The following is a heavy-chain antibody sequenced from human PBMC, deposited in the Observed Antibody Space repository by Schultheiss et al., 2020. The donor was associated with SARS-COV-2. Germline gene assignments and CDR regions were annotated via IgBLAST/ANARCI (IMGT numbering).Heavy chain of an antibody. CDR3: ARASIAAAGPSAFDI. D-gene: IGHD6-13*01. V-gene: IGHV4-38-2*02. Sequence: SETLSLTCTVSGYSISSGYYWGWIRQPAGKGLEWIGRIYHSGSTYYNPSLKSRVTISVDTSKNQFSLKLSSVTAADTAVYYCARASIAAAGPSAFDIWGQGTMVTVSS. J-gene: IGHJ3*02. CDR2: IYHSGST. CDR1: GYSISSGYY.